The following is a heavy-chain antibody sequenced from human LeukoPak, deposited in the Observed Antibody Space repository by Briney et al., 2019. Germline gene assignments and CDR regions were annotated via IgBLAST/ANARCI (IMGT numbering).Heavy chain of an antibody. D-gene: IGHD3-22*01. CDR3: ARGQGGYDSSGYPFDY. CDR1: GGSFSGYY. Sequence: PSETLSLTCAVYGGSFSGYYWSWIRQPPVKGLEWIGEINHSGSTNYNPSLKSRVTISVDTSKNQFSLKLSSVTAADTAVYYCARGQGGYDSSGYPFDYWGQGTLVTVSS. CDR2: INHSGST. J-gene: IGHJ4*02. V-gene: IGHV4-34*01.